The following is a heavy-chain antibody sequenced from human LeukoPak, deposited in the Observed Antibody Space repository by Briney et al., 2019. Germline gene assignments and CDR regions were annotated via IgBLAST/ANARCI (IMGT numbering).Heavy chain of an antibody. J-gene: IGHJ1*01. V-gene: IGHV1-2*02. CDR1: GYTFTGYY. CDR3: ARGDGDYVRFRYFQH. D-gene: IGHD4-17*01. CDR2: INPNSGGT. Sequence: ASVKVSCKASGYTFTGYYMHWVRQAPGQGLEWMGWINPNSGGTNYAQKFQGRVTMTRDTSISTAYMELRRLRSDDTAVYYCARGDGDYVRFRYFQHWGQGTLVNVSS.